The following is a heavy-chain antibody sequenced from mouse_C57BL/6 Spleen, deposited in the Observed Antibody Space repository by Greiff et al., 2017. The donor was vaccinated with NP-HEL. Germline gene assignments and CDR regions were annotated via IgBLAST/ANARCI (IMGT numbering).Heavy chain of an antibody. D-gene: IGHD2-14*01. J-gene: IGHJ4*01. V-gene: IGHV5-9-1*02. Sequence: EVKLMESGEGLVKPGGSLKLSCAASGFTFSSYAMSWVRQTPEKRLEWVAYISSGGDYIYYADTVKGRFTISRDNARNTLYLQMSSLKSEDTAMYYCTRDRRRSPMDYWGQGTSVTVSS. CDR2: ISSGGDYI. CDR3: TRDRRRSPMDY. CDR1: GFTFSSYA.